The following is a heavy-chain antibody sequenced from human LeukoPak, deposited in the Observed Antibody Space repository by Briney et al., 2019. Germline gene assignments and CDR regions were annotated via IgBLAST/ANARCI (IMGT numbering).Heavy chain of an antibody. V-gene: IGHV3-15*01. Sequence: GGSLRLSCAASGFTFTNAWMSWVRQAPGKGLEWVGRIKSKSDGGTTDYAAPVKGRFTISIDDSKNTLYLQMNSLKIEDTTVYYCAARYNWNDLAYWGQGTLVTVSS. D-gene: IGHD1-1*01. CDR1: GFTFTNAW. CDR2: IKSKSDGGTT. CDR3: AARYNWNDLAY. J-gene: IGHJ4*02.